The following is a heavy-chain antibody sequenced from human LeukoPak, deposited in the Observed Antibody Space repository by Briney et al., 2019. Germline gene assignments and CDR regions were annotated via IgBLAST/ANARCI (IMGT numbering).Heavy chain of an antibody. D-gene: IGHD2-2*01. CDR1: GFTFSGSA. V-gene: IGHV3-73*01. Sequence: GGSLRLSCAASGFTFSGSAMHWVRQASGKGLEWVGRIRSKANSYATAYAASVEGRFTISRDDSKNTAYLQMNSLKTEDTAVYYCAKYQLPLPSWGQGTLVTVSS. J-gene: IGHJ4*02. CDR2: IRSKANSYAT. CDR3: AKYQLPLPS.